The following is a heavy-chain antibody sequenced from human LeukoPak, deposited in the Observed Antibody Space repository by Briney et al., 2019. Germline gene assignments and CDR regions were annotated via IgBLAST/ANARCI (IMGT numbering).Heavy chain of an antibody. D-gene: IGHD3-10*01. CDR1: GDSISSRSCC. V-gene: IGHV4-39*07. CDR3: ARDVPRRYYYGSGSYYD. Sequence: SETLSLTCTVSGDSISSRSCCWGWIRQPPGKGLEWIGTIYHSGSTNYNPSLKSRVTISVDKSKNQFSLKLSSVTAADTAVYYCARDVPRRYYYGSGSYYDWGQGTLVTVSS. J-gene: IGHJ4*02. CDR2: IYHSGST.